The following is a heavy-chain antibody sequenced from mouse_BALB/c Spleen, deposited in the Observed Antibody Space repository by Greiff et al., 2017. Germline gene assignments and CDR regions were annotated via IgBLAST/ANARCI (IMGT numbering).Heavy chain of an antibody. CDR2: IWAGGST. Sequence: VKLVESGPGLVAPSQSLSITCTVSGFSLTSYGVHWVRQPPGKGLEWLGVIWAGGSTNYNSALMSRLSISKDNSKSQVFLKMNSLQTDDTAMYYCARDEGYYRYDCAMDYWGQGTSVTVSS. D-gene: IGHD2-14*01. J-gene: IGHJ4*01. CDR1: GFSLTSYG. CDR3: ARDEGYYRYDCAMDY. V-gene: IGHV2-9*02.